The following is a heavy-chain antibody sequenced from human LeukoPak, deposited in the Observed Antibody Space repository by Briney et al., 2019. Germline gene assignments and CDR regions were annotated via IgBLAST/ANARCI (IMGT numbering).Heavy chain of an antibody. V-gene: IGHV3-48*01. CDR1: GFTFSSYS. Sequence: GGSLRLSCAASGFTFSSYSMNWVRQAPGKGLEWVSYISSSSSTIYYADSVKGRFTISRDNAKNSLYLQMNSLRAEDTAVYYCARDPRVQDYYGSGSYTPDDAFDIWGQGTMVTVSS. CDR2: ISSSSSTI. J-gene: IGHJ3*02. D-gene: IGHD3-10*01. CDR3: ARDPRVQDYYGSGSYTPDDAFDI.